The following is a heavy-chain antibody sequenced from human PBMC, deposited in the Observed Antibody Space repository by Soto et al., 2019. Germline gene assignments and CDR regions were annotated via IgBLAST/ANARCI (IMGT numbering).Heavy chain of an antibody. V-gene: IGHV3-33*01. CDR2: IWNDGNGY. CDR1: GFTFNNYG. CDR3: AIDLTVLRYFDWLPFDY. J-gene: IGHJ4*02. Sequence: GGSLRLSCAASGFTFNNYGMHWVRQAPGKGLEWVAVIWNDGNGYYYANSVKGRFTISRDNSKNTLYLQMSSLRAEDTAVYYCAIDLTVLRYFDWLPFDYWGQGTLVTVSS. D-gene: IGHD3-9*01.